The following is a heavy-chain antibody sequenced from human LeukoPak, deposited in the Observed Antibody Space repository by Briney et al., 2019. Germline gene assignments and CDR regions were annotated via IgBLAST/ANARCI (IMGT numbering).Heavy chain of an antibody. D-gene: IGHD1-26*01. CDR1: GGSISSSSYY. CDR2: IYYSGST. V-gene: IGHV4-39*07. CDR3: ARGEDYYYYYYMDV. J-gene: IGHJ6*03. Sequence: SETLSLTCTVSGGSISSSSYYWGWIRQPPGKGLEWIGSIYYSGSTYYNPSLKSRVTISVDTSKNQFSLKLYSETAADTAVYYCARGEDYYYYYYMDVWGKGTTVTVSS.